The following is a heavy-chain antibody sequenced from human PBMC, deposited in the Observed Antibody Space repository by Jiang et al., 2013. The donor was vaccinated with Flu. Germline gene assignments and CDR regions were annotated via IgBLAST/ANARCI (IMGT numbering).Heavy chain of an antibody. D-gene: IGHD6-19*01. CDR2: IIPIIDVA. V-gene: IGHV1-69*04. J-gene: IGHJ3*01. CDR3: ARDTLQSTVATFEPLDF. Sequence: APGQGLEWMGRIIPIIDVANFAQKFLGRVRLTTDRSTTTVYMEVKNLRSEDTAVYYCARDTLQSTVATFEPLDFWGQGTLVTVSS.